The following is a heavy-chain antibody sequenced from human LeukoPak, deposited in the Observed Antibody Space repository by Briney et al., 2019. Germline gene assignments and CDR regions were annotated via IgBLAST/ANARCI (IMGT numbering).Heavy chain of an antibody. CDR3: ARSYGSRHPDGSDI. Sequence: GESLKISCKASGYSFSNYWIGWVRQMPGKGLEWMGIIYPGDSDTRYSPSFQGQVTIPADKSISIAYLQWSSLKASDTAMYYCARSYGSRHPDGSDIWGQGTMVTVSS. V-gene: IGHV5-51*01. D-gene: IGHD3-10*01. CDR1: GYSFSNYW. J-gene: IGHJ3*02. CDR2: IYPGDSDT.